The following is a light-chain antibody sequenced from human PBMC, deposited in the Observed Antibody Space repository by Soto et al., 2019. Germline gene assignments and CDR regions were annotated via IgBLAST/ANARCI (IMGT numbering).Light chain of an antibody. V-gene: IGKV1-39*01. J-gene: IGKJ1*01. Sequence: DIQITKSPSSLSASVADRVTITCRASQSIRRSLNWYQQKPGKAPKLLIYAASSLQSGVPSRFSGSGYGTDFTLTITSLQSEDFAIYYCQQSYSSPRTFGQGTKVDIK. CDR3: QQSYSSPRT. CDR1: QSIRRS. CDR2: AAS.